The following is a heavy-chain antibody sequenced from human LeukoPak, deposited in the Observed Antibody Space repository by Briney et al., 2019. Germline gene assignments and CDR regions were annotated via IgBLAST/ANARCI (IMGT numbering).Heavy chain of an antibody. Sequence: ASVKVSCKASGYIFPSYGLSWVRQAPGQGLEWMGWTSAYNGNTKYAQNLQGRVTMTTDTSTSTAYMEVRSLKSDDTAVYYCARSVGSGYDQPSFDSWGQGTLVAVSS. CDR2: TSAYNGNT. J-gene: IGHJ4*02. V-gene: IGHV1-18*01. CDR3: ARSVGSGYDQPSFDS. CDR1: GYIFPSYG. D-gene: IGHD5-12*01.